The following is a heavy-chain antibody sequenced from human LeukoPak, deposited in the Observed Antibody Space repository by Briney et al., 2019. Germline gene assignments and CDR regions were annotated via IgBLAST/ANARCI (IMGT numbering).Heavy chain of an antibody. V-gene: IGHV1-69*04. J-gene: IGHJ6*02. CDR2: IIPILGIA. CDR3: AREVIQLWPGSTYYYGMDV. CDR1: GGTFSSYT. Sequence: SVKVSCKASGGTFSSYTISWVRQAPGQGLEWMGRIIPILGIANYAQKFQGRVTITADKSTSTAYMELSSLRSEDTAVYYCAREVIQLWPGSTYYYGMDVWGQGTTVTVSS. D-gene: IGHD5-18*01.